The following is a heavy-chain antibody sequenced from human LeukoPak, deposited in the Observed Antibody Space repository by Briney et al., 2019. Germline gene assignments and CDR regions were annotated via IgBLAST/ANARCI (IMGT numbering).Heavy chain of an antibody. Sequence: ASVKVSCKTSVYTFTGYYMHWVRQAPGQGLEWMGCISPNSRGTNYAQKLQGRVTMTTDTSTSTAYMELRSLRSDDTAVYYCARTSHYVDIAATIPYGIYYFDYWGQGTLVTVSS. D-gene: IGHD5-12*01. J-gene: IGHJ4*02. CDR2: ISPNSRGT. V-gene: IGHV1-2*02. CDR3: ARTSHYVDIAATIPYGIYYFDY. CDR1: VYTFTGYY.